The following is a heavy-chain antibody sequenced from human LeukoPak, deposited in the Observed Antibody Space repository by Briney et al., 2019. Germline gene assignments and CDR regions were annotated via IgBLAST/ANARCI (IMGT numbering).Heavy chain of an antibody. CDR3: AKDLAWGCFDP. J-gene: IGHJ5*02. CDR1: GGTFSRYA. D-gene: IGHD3-16*01. V-gene: IGHV1-69*13. CDR2: IIPIFGTA. Sequence: GASVKVSCKASGGTFSRYAISWVRQAPGQGLEWMGGIIPIFGTANNAQKFQGRVTVTADESTSTAYMELSSLRAEDTAVYYCAKDLAWGCFDPWGQGTLVTVSS.